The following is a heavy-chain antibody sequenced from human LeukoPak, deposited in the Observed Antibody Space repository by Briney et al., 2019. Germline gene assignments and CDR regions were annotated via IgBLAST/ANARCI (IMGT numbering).Heavy chain of an antibody. CDR2: ISYSGDTI. Sequence: GGSLRLSCAASEFTFSDYYMSWIRQAPGKGLEWVSYISYSGDTIYYADSVKGRFAVSRDNAKNSLYLQMNSLRAEDTAVYYCARLGIITAAGSNDYWGQGTLVTVSS. J-gene: IGHJ4*02. CDR1: EFTFSDYY. D-gene: IGHD6-13*01. V-gene: IGHV3-11*01. CDR3: ARLGIITAAGSNDY.